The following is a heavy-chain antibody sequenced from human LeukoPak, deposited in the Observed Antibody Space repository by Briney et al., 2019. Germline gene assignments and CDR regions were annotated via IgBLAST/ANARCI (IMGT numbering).Heavy chain of an antibody. D-gene: IGHD3-10*01. J-gene: IGHJ4*02. CDR3: ARGRGDLVLWFGEVIDY. CDR1: GYTFTGYY. CDR2: INPNSGGT. V-gene: IGHV1-2*02. Sequence: GASVKVSCKASGYTFTGYYMHWVRQAPGQGLEWMGWINPNSGGTNYAQKFQGRVTMTRDTSISTAYMELSRLTSDDTAVYYCARGRGDLVLWFGEVIDYWGQGTLVTVSS.